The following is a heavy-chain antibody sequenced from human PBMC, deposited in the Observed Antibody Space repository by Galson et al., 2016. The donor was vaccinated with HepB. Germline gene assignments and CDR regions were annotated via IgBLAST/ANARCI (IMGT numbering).Heavy chain of an antibody. Sequence: SETLSLTCAVSGGSVSSYYWSWIRQSAGKGLEWIGRFYSGGSPYYNPSLKRRVTTSIDTSKNQLSLKLRSVSAADTAVYYCARRHCSSISCHWFDPWGQGTLVTVSS. D-gene: IGHD2-2*01. CDR2: FYSGGSP. CDR1: GGSVSSYY. V-gene: IGHV4-4*07. J-gene: IGHJ5*02. CDR3: ARRHCSSISCHWFDP.